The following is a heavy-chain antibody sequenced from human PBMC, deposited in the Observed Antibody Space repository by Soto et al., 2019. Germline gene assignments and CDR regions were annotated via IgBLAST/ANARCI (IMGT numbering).Heavy chain of an antibody. Sequence: QVHLVQSGAEVKKPGASVKVSCKGSGYTFTSYGITWLRQAPGQGLEWMGWISAHNGNTDYAQKLKGRVTVTRDASTSTAYMELRSLRSDDTAVYYGARGRYGDYGGQGALVTVSS. D-gene: IGHD1-1*01. V-gene: IGHV1-18*01. CDR3: ARGRYGDY. CDR1: GYTFTSYG. CDR2: ISAHNGNT. J-gene: IGHJ4*02.